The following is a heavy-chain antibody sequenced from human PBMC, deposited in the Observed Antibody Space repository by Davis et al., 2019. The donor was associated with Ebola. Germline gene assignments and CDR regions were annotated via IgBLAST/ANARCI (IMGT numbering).Heavy chain of an antibody. D-gene: IGHD2-2*01. CDR3: ARAERSSGYQLLDY. Sequence: PSETLSLTCTVSGVSVSRPTHYWSWIRQPPGRGLEWIGDIYYSGSTSYYPSLNGRVTISVDMSNNQFSLNMDSVTAADTAVYYCARAERSSGYQLLDYWGQGTLVTVSS. CDR1: GVSVSRPTHY. J-gene: IGHJ4*02. V-gene: IGHV4-61*01. CDR2: IYYSGST.